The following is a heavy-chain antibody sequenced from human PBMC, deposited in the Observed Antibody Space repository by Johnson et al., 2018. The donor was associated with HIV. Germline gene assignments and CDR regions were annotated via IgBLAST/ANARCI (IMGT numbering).Heavy chain of an antibody. CDR3: ARDQGGNHNAFDI. J-gene: IGHJ3*02. D-gene: IGHD1-14*01. V-gene: IGHV3-30*04. Sequence: QMQLVESGGGLIQPGGSLRLSCAASGFTFNSYAMHWVRQAPGKGLEWVAVISYDGSNKYYADSVKGRFTISRDNSKNTLYLQMNSLRAEDTAVYYCARDQGGNHNAFDIWGQGTMVTVSS. CDR2: ISYDGSNK. CDR1: GFTFNSYA.